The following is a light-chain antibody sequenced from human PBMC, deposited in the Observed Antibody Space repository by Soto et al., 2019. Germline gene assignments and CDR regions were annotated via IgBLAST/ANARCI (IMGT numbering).Light chain of an antibody. Sequence: QSVLTQPASVSGSPGQSITISCTGTSRDIGSYNYVSWYQQLPGKVPKLMIYGVSNRPSGVSNRFSGSKSGNTASLTISGLQAEDEADYYCSSYTFSSTLVVFGGGTKVTVL. CDR3: SSYTFSSTLVV. V-gene: IGLV2-14*03. J-gene: IGLJ2*01. CDR2: GVS. CDR1: SRDIGSYNY.